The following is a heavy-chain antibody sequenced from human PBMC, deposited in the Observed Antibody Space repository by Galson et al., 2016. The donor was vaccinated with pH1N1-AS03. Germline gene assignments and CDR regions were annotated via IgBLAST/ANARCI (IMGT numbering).Heavy chain of an antibody. Sequence: SLRLSCAVSGIPFGDYAVSWFRQAPGKGLEWVGFIRRKGFGGTTDYAASVKGRFTISRDDSKNIAYLQMSSLKIEDTAVYYCSLGYLEFYFAYWGQGTLVTVSS. J-gene: IGHJ4*01. CDR2: IRRKGFGGTT. V-gene: IGHV3-49*03. CDR1: GIPFGDYA. CDR3: SLGYLEFYFAY. D-gene: IGHD1-20*01.